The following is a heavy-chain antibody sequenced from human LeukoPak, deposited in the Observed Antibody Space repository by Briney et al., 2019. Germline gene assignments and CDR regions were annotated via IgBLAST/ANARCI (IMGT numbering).Heavy chain of an antibody. CDR2: ISGRGGST. CDR3: AKDRKSTGIAVADGDY. V-gene: IGHV3-23*01. J-gene: IGHJ4*02. D-gene: IGHD6-19*01. Sequence: GGSLRLSCAASGFTFSSYSMSWVRQAPGKGLEWVSAISGRGGSTYYADSVKGRFTISRDNSKNTLYLQMKSLRAEDTAVYYCAKDRKSTGIAVADGDYWGQGTLVTVSS. CDR1: GFTFSSYS.